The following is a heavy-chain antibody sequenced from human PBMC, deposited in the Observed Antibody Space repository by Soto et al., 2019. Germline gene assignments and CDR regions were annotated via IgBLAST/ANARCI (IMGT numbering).Heavy chain of an antibody. J-gene: IGHJ4*02. V-gene: IGHV3-21*01. CDR3: ARDQKVANDY. CDR1: GFTFSSYS. Sequence: PGGSLRLSCAASGFTFSSYSMNWVRQAPGKGLEWVSSISSSSSYIYYADSVKGRFTISRDNAKNPLYLQMNSLRAEDTAVYYCARDQKVANDYWGQGTLVTVSS. CDR2: ISSSSSYI. D-gene: IGHD2-15*01.